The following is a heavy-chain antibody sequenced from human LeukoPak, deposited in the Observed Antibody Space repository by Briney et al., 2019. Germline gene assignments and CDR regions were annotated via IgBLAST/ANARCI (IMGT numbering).Heavy chain of an antibody. V-gene: IGHV1-46*03. Sequence: ASVKVSCKASGYTFTSYYMHWARQAPGQGLEWMGIINPSGGSTSYAQKFQGRVTMTRDTSTSTVYMELSSLRSEDTAVYYCARRSASCSGGSCYPDAFDIWGQGTMVTVSS. D-gene: IGHD2-15*01. J-gene: IGHJ3*02. CDR2: INPSGGST. CDR1: GYTFTSYY. CDR3: ARRSASCSGGSCYPDAFDI.